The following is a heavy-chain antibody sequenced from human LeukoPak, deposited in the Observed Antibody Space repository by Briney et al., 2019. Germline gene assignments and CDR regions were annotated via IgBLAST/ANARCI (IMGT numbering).Heavy chain of an antibody. V-gene: IGHV3-30*18. CDR2: ISYDGSNK. Sequence: GGSLRLSCAASGFTFSSYGMHWVRQAPGKGLEWVAIISYDGSNKYYGDSVKGRFTISRDNSKNTLYLQMNSLRAEDTAVYHCAKDGPRICSSDSCHFQFYYYMDVWGKGTTVTVSS. D-gene: IGHD2-2*01. CDR3: AKDGPRICSSDSCHFQFYYYMDV. J-gene: IGHJ6*03. CDR1: GFTFSSYG.